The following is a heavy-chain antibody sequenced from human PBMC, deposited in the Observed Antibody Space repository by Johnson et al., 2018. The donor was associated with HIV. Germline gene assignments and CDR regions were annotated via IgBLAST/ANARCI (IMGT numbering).Heavy chain of an antibody. D-gene: IGHD3-10*01. CDR1: GFTFRSYD. V-gene: IGHV3-13*01. CDR3: ARDRLGFGESDALDI. Sequence: VQLVESGGGLVKPGGSLRLSCAASGFTFRSYDMHWVRQVTGKGLEWVSVIGTAGEAYYQGSVKGRFTISRENAKNSLYLQMNSLRAEDTAVYYCARDRLGFGESDALDIWGQGTMVTVSS. J-gene: IGHJ3*02. CDR2: IGTAGEA.